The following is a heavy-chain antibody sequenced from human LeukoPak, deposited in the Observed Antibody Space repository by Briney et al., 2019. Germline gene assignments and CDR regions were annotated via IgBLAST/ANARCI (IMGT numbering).Heavy chain of an antibody. V-gene: IGHV3-43*02. CDR3: LKGLGWLPDY. CDR2: ISGDGSST. D-gene: IGHD6-19*01. Sequence: GGSLRLSCAASGFSFNDYVMQWVRQAPGKGLEWVSLISGDGSSTYQRDSVKGRFTISRDNSKNSLYLQMNSLTTEDTAFYYGLKGLGWLPDYWRQGTLVTVSP. J-gene: IGHJ4*02. CDR1: GFSFNDYV.